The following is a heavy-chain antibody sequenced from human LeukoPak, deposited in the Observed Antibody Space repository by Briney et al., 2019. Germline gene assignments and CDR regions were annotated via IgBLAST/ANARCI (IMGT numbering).Heavy chain of an antibody. CDR2: TYYKSKWYN. V-gene: IGHV6-1*01. Sequence: SQTLSLTCAISGDSVSSNSASWNWIMQSPSRGLEWLGRTYYKSKWYNDYAVSVKSRITINPDTSKNQFSLQLNSVTPEDTAVYYCARVVPTMSKTFDYWGQGTPVTVSS. CDR1: GDSVSSNSAS. CDR3: ARVVPTMSKTFDY. D-gene: IGHD5-12*01. J-gene: IGHJ4*02.